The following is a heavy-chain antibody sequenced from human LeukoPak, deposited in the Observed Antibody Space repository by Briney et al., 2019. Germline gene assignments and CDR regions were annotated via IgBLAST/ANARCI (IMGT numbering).Heavy chain of an antibody. D-gene: IGHD3-10*01. CDR1: GFTFSSYA. Sequence: PGGSLRLSCAASGFTFSSYAMHWVRQAPGKGLEWVAVISYDGSNKYYADSVKGRFTISRDNSKNTLYLQMNSLRPEDTAVYYCARVEIKLWSGGYYFDYWGQGTLVTVSS. V-gene: IGHV3-30-3*01. J-gene: IGHJ4*02. CDR3: ARVEIKLWSGGYYFDY. CDR2: ISYDGSNK.